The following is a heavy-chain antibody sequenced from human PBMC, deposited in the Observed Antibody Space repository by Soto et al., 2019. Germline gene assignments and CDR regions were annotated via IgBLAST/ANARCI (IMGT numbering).Heavy chain of an antibody. Sequence: PSETPSLTFTVSGDSISTDYWSWIRQSPGKGLEWIGFIYYGGSTNYNPSLKSRVTISVDTPKNQFSLKLSSVTAADTAVYYCAKNWNWGSLVHWGRGTLVTVSS. CDR2: IYYGGST. D-gene: IGHD7-27*01. CDR1: GDSISTDY. J-gene: IGHJ4*02. V-gene: IGHV4-59*08. CDR3: AKNWNWGSLVH.